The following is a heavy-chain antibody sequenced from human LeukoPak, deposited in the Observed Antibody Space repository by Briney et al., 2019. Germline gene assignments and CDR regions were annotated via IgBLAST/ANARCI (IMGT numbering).Heavy chain of an antibody. D-gene: IGHD6-19*01. V-gene: IGHV3-48*01. CDR3: ARDVEQWLVRVYYFDY. CDR1: GFTLSSYS. CDR2: ISSGSTTI. Sequence: GGSLRLSCATSGFTLSSYSMNWVREAPGKGRERVSYISSGSTTIYYADSVKGRFTISRDNAKNSLYLQMSSLRAEDTAVYYCARDVEQWLVRVYYFDYWGQGTLVTVSS. J-gene: IGHJ4*02.